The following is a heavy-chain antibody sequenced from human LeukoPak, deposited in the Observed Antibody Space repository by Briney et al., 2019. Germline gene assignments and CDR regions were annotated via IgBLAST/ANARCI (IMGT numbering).Heavy chain of an antibody. D-gene: IGHD2-2*02. V-gene: IGHV3-30*02. Sequence: GGSLRLSCATSGFTFSFYGMHWVRLAPGKGLEWVAFIQNDGSLKFYADSVQGRFSISRDNSKNTLFLQMNSLRADDTAVYYCAKTSDQLLYSKFDFWGQGTLVTVSS. CDR2: IQNDGSLK. CDR3: AKTSDQLLYSKFDF. J-gene: IGHJ4*02. CDR1: GFTFSFYG.